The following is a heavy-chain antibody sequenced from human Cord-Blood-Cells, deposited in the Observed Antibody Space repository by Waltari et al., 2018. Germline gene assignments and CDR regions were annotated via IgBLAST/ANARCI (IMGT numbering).Heavy chain of an antibody. CDR1: GGTFSSYA. J-gene: IGHJ2*01. CDR2: IIPILSIA. Sequence: QVQLVQSGAEVKKPGSSVKVSCKASGGTFSSYAISWVRQAPGQGLEWMGGIIPILSIANYAQKFQGRVTITAEESTSTAYMERSSLRSEDTAVYYCARGRGATEYFDLWGRGTLVTVSS. V-gene: IGHV1-69*04. D-gene: IGHD5-12*01. CDR3: ARGRGATEYFDL.